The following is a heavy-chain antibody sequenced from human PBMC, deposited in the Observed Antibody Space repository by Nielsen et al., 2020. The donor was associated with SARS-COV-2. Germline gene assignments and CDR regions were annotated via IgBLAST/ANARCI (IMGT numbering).Heavy chain of an antibody. V-gene: IGHV4-34*01. Sequence: SETLSLTCAVYGGSFSGYYWSWIRQPPGKGLEWIGEIYHSGSTNYNPSLKSRVTISVDKSKNQFSLKLSSVTTADTAVYYCARVTVKRYYFDYWGQGTLVTVSS. CDR3: ARVTVKRYYFDY. CDR2: IYHSGST. D-gene: IGHD4-17*01. CDR1: GGSFSGYY. J-gene: IGHJ4*02.